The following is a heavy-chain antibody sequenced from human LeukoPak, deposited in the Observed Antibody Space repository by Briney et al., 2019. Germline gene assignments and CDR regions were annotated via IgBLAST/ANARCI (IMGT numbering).Heavy chain of an antibody. Sequence: GGSLRLSCAASGFTFSSYGMHWVRQAPGKGLEWVAVISYDGSNKYYADSVKGRFTISRDNSKSTLYLQMNSLRAEDTAVYYCAKDSGVAAFDYWGQGALVTVSS. CDR3: AKDSGVAAFDY. J-gene: IGHJ4*02. D-gene: IGHD6-6*01. V-gene: IGHV3-30*18. CDR1: GFTFSSYG. CDR2: ISYDGSNK.